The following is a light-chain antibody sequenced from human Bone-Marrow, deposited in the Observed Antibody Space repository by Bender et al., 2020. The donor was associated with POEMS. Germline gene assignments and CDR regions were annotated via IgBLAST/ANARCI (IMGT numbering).Light chain of an antibody. CDR2: EDS. J-gene: IGLJ1*01. CDR1: KLGDKY. CDR3: QVWDSSLFYV. Sequence: SYDLTQPPSVSVSPGQTASVTCSGTKLGDKYVCWYQQKPGQSPVVVIYEDSKRPSGIPERFSGSNSGNTATLTISRVEAGDEADYYCQVWDSSLFYVFGTGTKVTVL. V-gene: IGLV3-1*01.